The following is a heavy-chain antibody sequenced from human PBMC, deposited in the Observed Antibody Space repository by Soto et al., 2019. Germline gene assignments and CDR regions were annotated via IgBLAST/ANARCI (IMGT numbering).Heavy chain of an antibody. CDR3: ASGGIAAAGRIDY. CDR1: GFTFSSYS. CDR2: ITNNRSNK. J-gene: IGHJ4*02. Sequence: PGGSLRLSCAASGFTFSSYSMDWVRQAPGKGLEWVAVITNNRSNKYYADSVKGRFTISRDNSKNTLYLQMNSLRAEDTAVYYCASGGIAAAGRIDYWGQGTLVTVSS. D-gene: IGHD6-13*01. V-gene: IGHV3-30*03.